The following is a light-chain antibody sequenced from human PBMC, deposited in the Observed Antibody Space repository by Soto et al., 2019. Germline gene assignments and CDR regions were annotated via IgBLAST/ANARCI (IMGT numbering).Light chain of an antibody. CDR3: QQYGTSPGLFT. J-gene: IGKJ3*01. CDR2: GAS. V-gene: IGKV3-20*01. Sequence: EIVLTQSPGSQSLSPGERATLSCRASQSVDNNFLAWYQQKPGQAPRLLIYGASTRATGIPNRFSGSGSGTDFTLTISRLEPEDFAVYFCQQYGTSPGLFTFGPGTKVDIK. CDR1: QSVDNNF.